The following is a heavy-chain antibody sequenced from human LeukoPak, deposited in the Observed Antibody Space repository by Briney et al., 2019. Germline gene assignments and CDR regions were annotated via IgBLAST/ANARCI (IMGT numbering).Heavy chain of an antibody. CDR2: IIPIFGTA. V-gene: IGHV1-69*06. D-gene: IGHD2-15*01. CDR1: GGTFSSYA. CDR3: ARDPGYCSGGSCEPGDYYYGMDV. Sequence: ASVKVSCKASGGTFSSYAISWVRQAPGQGLEWMGGIIPIFGTANYAQKFQGRVTITADKSTSTAYMELSSLRSEDTAVYYCARDPGYCSGGSCEPGDYYYGMDVWGKGTTVTVSS. J-gene: IGHJ6*04.